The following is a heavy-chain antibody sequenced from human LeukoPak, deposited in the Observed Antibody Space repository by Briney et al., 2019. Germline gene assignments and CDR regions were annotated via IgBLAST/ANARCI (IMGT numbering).Heavy chain of an antibody. CDR3: ARERIVAASQVFDY. J-gene: IGHJ4*02. Sequence: SGPTLVKPTQTLTLTCTFSGFSLNTRDLGVGWIRQPPGKAPECLAVIYWDDDARYRPSLKTRLTITKDTSKNQVVLTMTDMAPVDTATFYCARERIVAASQVFDYWGQGTPVSVSS. CDR2: IYWDDDA. CDR1: GFSLNTRDLG. D-gene: IGHD1-26*01. V-gene: IGHV2-5*02.